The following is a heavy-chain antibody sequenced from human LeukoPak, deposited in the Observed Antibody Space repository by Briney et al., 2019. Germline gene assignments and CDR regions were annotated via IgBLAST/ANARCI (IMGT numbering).Heavy chain of an antibody. CDR2: IWYDGSNK. CDR3: ARDLPYYYDSSGYSPDAFDI. Sequence: GRSLRLSCAASGFTFSSYGMHWVRQAPGKGLEWVAVIWYDGSNKYYADSVKGRFTISRDNSKNTLYLQMNSLRAEDTAVYYCARDLPYYYDSSGYSPDAFDIWGQGTMVTVSS. J-gene: IGHJ3*02. CDR1: GFTFSSYG. V-gene: IGHV3-33*01. D-gene: IGHD3-22*01.